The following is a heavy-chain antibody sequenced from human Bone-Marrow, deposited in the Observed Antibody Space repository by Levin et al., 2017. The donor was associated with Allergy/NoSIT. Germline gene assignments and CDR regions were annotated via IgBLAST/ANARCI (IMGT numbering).Heavy chain of an antibody. V-gene: IGHV3-21*01. CDR3: ARSFEYSSSWSH. Sequence: GGSLRLSCAASGFIFSSYSMNWVRQAPGKGLEWVSSIGSSSDDKYYADSVKGRFTISRDNAKNSVHLQMNSLRAEDTAVYYCARSFEYSSSWSHWGQGTLVTVSS. CDR1: GFIFSSYS. D-gene: IGHD6-6*01. J-gene: IGHJ4*02. CDR2: IGSSSDDK.